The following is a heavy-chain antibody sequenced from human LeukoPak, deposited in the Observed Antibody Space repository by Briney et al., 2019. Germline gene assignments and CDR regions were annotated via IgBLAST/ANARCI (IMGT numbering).Heavy chain of an antibody. Sequence: PGGSLRLSCAASGFTFSSYAMHWVRQAPGKGLEWVAVISYDGSNKYYADSVKGRFTISTDNSKNTLYLQMNSLRAEDTAVYYCARGYDYGDYWGQGTLVTVSS. V-gene: IGHV3-30-3*01. D-gene: IGHD2-2*01. CDR1: GFTFSSYA. CDR2: ISYDGSNK. J-gene: IGHJ4*02. CDR3: ARGYDYGDY.